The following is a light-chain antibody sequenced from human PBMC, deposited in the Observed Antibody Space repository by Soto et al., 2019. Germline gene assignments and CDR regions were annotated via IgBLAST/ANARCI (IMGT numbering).Light chain of an antibody. CDR1: QRISSY. J-gene: IGKJ1*01. Sequence: EIVLTQSPATLSLSPGERATLSCRASQRISSYLAWYQQKPGQAPRLLIYDASNRATGIPVRFSGSGSGTDFTLTISSLEPEDFAVYYCQQRNYWPTTFGQGTKVEIK. V-gene: IGKV3-11*01. CDR3: QQRNYWPTT. CDR2: DAS.